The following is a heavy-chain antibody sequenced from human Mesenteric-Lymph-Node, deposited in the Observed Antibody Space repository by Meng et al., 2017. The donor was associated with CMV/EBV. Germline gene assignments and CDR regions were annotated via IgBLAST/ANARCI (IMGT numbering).Heavy chain of an antibody. CDR1: GASVGGARDC. J-gene: IGHJ4*02. Sequence: CSGSGASVGGARDCWSWIRPPPGNGLEYIGYIYYSGFSNYNPSLKRRVSISIDTSKDQFSLNLTSVTAADTAVYYCARVFSGYALSWGQGTLVTVSS. CDR3: ARVFSGYALS. V-gene: IGHV4-61*01. CDR2: IYYSGFS. D-gene: IGHD5-12*01.